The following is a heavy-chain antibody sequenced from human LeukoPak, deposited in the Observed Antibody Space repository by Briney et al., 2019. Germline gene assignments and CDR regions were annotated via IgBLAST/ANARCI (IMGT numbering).Heavy chain of an antibody. D-gene: IGHD3-22*01. J-gene: IGHJ4*02. CDR1: GYTFTSYG. Sequence: ASVKVSCKASGYTFTSYGISWVRQAPGQGLEWMGRISPNSGGTNYAQKFQGRVTMTRDTSISTAYMELSRLRSDDTAVYYCASAYDSTGYYYNYWGQGTLVTVSS. CDR3: ASAYDSTGYYYNY. V-gene: IGHV1-2*06. CDR2: ISPNSGGT.